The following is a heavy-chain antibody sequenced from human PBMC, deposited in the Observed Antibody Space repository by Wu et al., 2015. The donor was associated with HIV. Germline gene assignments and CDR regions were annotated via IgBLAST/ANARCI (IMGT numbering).Heavy chain of an antibody. CDR1: GGSFSRSG. Sequence: QVQLVQSGAEVKKPGSSVKVSCKASGGSFSRSGISWMRQAPGKGFEWMGRIIPNHGGANYAEKFEGRVTITADEATNTAYMDLSRLRSEDTAVYYCAREGEEKKSDRSGYYAYLQIWGQGSQITVSS. J-gene: IGHJ1*01. D-gene: IGHD3-22*01. CDR2: IIPNHGGA. V-gene: IGHV1-69*11. CDR3: AREGEEKKSDRSGYYAYLQI.